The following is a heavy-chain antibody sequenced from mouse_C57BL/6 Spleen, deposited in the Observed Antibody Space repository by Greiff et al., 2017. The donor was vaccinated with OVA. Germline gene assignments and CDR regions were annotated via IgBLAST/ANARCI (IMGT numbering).Heavy chain of an antibody. CDR3: ARNYGSSWAMDY. J-gene: IGHJ4*01. V-gene: IGHV1-26*01. Sequence: VQLQQSGPELVKPGASVKISCKASGYTFTDYYMNWVKQSHGKSLEWIGDINPNNGGTSYNQKFKGKATLTVDKSSSTAYMELRSLTSEDSAVYYCARNYGSSWAMDYWGQGTSVTVSS. CDR1: GYTFTDYY. CDR2: INPNNGGT. D-gene: IGHD1-1*01.